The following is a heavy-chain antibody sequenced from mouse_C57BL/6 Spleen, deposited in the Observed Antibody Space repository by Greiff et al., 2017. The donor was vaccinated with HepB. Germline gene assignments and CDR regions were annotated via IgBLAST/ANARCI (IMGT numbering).Heavy chain of an antibody. V-gene: IGHV1-82*01. Sequence: VKLMESGPELVKPGASVKISCKASGYAFSSSWMNWVKQRPGKGLEWIGRIYPGDGDTNYNGKFKGKATLTADKSSSTAYMQLSSLTSEDSAVYFCARYAAYGNPYYYAMDYWGQGTSVTVSS. J-gene: IGHJ4*01. CDR1: GYAFSSSW. CDR2: IYPGDGDT. CDR3: ARYAAYGNPYYYAMDY. D-gene: IGHD2-1*01.